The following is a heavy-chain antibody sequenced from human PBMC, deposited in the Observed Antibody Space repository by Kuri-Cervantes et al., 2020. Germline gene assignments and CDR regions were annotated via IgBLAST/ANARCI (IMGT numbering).Heavy chain of an antibody. CDR3: AKFYYYYYYMDV. Sequence: GESLKISCAASGFTFDDYGMSWVRRAPGKGLEWVSGINWNGGSTGYADSVKGRFTISRDNAKNSLYLQMNSLRAEDTAVYYCAKFYYYYYYMDVWGKGTTVTVSS. V-gene: IGHV3-20*04. CDR1: GFTFDDYG. J-gene: IGHJ6*03. CDR2: INWNGGST.